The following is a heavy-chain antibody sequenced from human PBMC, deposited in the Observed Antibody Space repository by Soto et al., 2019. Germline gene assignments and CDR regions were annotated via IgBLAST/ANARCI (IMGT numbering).Heavy chain of an antibody. CDR1: GFTFDDYA. Sequence: GGSLRLSCAASGFTFDDYAMHWVRQAPGKGLEWVSGISWNSGSIGYADSVKGRFTISRDNAKNSLYLQMNSLRAEDTALYYCSKDRAYYYDSSGYYGGLDYWGQGTLVTVSS. J-gene: IGHJ4*02. CDR3: SKDRAYYYDSSGYYGGLDY. D-gene: IGHD3-22*01. V-gene: IGHV3-9*01. CDR2: ISWNSGSI.